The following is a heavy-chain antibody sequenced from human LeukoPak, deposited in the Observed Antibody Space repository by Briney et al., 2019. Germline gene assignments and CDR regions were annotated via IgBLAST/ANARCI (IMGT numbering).Heavy chain of an antibody. CDR2: IYYSGST. V-gene: IGHV4-30-4*01. D-gene: IGHD6-13*01. CDR1: GGSISSGDYY. Sequence: PSETLSLTCTVSGGSISSGDYYWSWIRQPPGKGLEWIGYIYYSGSTYYNPSLKSRVTISVDTSKNQFSLKLSSVTAADTAVYYCARDLLPYSSSWGYWGQGTLVTVSS. J-gene: IGHJ4*02. CDR3: ARDLLPYSSSWGY.